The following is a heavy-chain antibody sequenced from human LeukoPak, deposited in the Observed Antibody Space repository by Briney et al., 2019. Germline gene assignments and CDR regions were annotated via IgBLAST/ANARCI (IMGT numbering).Heavy chain of an antibody. CDR3: AGSGSYYNLFYFDY. J-gene: IGHJ4*02. Sequence: GGSLRLSCAASGFTFSSYSMNWVRQAPGKGLEWVSYISSSSSTIYYADSVKGRFTISRDNSKNTLYLQMNSLRAEDTAVYYCAGSGSYYNLFYFDYWGQGTLVTVSS. CDR1: GFTFSSYS. V-gene: IGHV3-48*01. D-gene: IGHD3-10*01. CDR2: ISSSSSTI.